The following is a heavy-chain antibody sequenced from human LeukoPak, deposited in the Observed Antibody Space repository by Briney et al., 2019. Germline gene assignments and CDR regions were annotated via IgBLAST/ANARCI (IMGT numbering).Heavy chain of an antibody. V-gene: IGHV3-9*01. CDR2: DSWNSGSI. CDR3: AKDSGYGSSSDYLDY. Sequence: GRSMRLACAASGLTFDVYAMHWVRQPPGRARGWVSGDSWNSGSIGYADSVKGRFTISRDNDKNSLYQQMNSLRDKDTALYYCAKDSGYGSSSDYLDYWGQGTLVTVFS. J-gene: IGHJ4*02. CDR1: GLTFDVYA. D-gene: IGHD6-6*01.